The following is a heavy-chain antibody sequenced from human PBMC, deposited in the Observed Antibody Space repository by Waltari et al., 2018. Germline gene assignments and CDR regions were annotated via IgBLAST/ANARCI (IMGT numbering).Heavy chain of an antibody. CDR1: GGSISSSSYY. D-gene: IGHD3-3*01. Sequence: QLQLQESGPGLVKPSETLSLTCTVSGGSISSSSYYWGWIRQPPGKGLEWIGSIYYSGSTYYNPSLKSRVTISVDTSKNQFSLKLSSVTAADTAVYYCARQSLVLRFLEWFPTPPDDYWGQGTLVTVSS. CDR2: IYYSGST. J-gene: IGHJ4*02. V-gene: IGHV4-39*01. CDR3: ARQSLVLRFLEWFPTPPDDY.